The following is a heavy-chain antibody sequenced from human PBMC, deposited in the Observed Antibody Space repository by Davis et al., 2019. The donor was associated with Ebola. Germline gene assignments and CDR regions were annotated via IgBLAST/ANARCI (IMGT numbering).Heavy chain of an antibody. CDR3: ARDGSGIAAAGFDY. Sequence: PGGSLRLSCAASGFTFDDYGMSWVRQAPGKGLEWVANIKQDGSEKYYVDSVKGRFTISRDNAKNSLYLQMNSLRAEDTAVYYCARDGSGIAAAGFDYWGQGTLVTVSS. CDR2: IKQDGSEK. CDR1: GFTFDDYG. J-gene: IGHJ4*02. V-gene: IGHV3-7*01. D-gene: IGHD6-13*01.